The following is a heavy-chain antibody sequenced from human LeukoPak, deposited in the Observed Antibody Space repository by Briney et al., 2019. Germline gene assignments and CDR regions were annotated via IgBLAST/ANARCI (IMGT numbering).Heavy chain of an antibody. D-gene: IGHD3-22*01. Sequence: ASVKVSCKASGYTFTSNYMHWVRQAPGQGLEWMGVIAPSSGTTSYAQKFQGRVTMTRNTSISTAYMELSSLRSEDTAVYYCARGVGEYDSSAFDYWGQGTLVTVSS. CDR3: ARGVGEYDSSAFDY. V-gene: IGHV1-46*01. CDR2: IAPSSGTT. CDR1: GYTFTSNY. J-gene: IGHJ4*02.